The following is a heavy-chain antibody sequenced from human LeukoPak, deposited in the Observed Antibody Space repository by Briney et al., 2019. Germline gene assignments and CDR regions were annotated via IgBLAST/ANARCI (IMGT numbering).Heavy chain of an antibody. V-gene: IGHV3-30-3*01. Sequence: GGSLRLSCAASGFTFSSYAMHWVRQAPGKGLEWVAVISYDGSNKYYADSVKGRFTISRDNSKNTLYLQMNSLRAEDTAVYYCARDRSGMATIDAFDIWGQGTMVTVSS. CDR3: ARDRSGMATIDAFDI. CDR1: GFTFSSYA. CDR2: ISYDGSNK. D-gene: IGHD5-24*01. J-gene: IGHJ3*02.